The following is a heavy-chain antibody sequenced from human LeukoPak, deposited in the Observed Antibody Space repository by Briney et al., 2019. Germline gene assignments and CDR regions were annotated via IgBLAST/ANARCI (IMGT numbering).Heavy chain of an antibody. J-gene: IGHJ4*02. D-gene: IGHD6-6*01. CDR1: GGSISGSSYY. V-gene: IGHV4-39*01. CDR3: ARSTSSIAARLDY. Sequence: SETLSLTCTVSGGSISGSSYYWGWIRQPPGKGLEWIGSAYYSGSTYYNPSLKSRVTISVDTSKDQFSLKLSSVTAADTAVYYCARSTSSIAARLDYWGQGTLVTVSS. CDR2: AYYSGST.